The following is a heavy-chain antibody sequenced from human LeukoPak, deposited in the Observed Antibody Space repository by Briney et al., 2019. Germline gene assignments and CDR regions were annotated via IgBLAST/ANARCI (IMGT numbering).Heavy chain of an antibody. D-gene: IGHD3-22*01. CDR1: GHTFTIYY. CDR3: ASGVYYYDSSGLED. Sequence: GASVRVSCGASGHTFTIYYMHWVRQAPGQGREGMGIINPSGGSTNYAQNFQGRVTSTRATSTSTVYMELSSLRSEDTAVYYCASGVYYYDSSGLEDWGQGTLVTVSS. J-gene: IGHJ4*02. CDR2: INPSGGST. V-gene: IGHV1-46*03.